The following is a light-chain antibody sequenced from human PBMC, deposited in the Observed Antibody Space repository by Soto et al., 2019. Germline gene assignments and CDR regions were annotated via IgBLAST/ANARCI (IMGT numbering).Light chain of an antibody. J-gene: IGKJ2*01. CDR1: QSVSSTY. CDR2: GAS. Sequence: EIVLTHSPGTLSLSPGERATLSCRASQSVSSTYLAWYQQKPGQAPRLLIYGASSRATVIPDRFSGSASGTDFTLTINRLEPEDFAIYYCQQYGDSRTFGQGTKLEIK. V-gene: IGKV3-20*01. CDR3: QQYGDSRT.